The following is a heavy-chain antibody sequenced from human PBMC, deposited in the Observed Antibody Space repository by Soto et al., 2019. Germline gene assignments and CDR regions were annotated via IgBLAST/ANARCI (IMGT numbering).Heavy chain of an antibody. J-gene: IGHJ6*02. V-gene: IGHV5-51*01. Sequence: PGESLKISCKGSGYSFTSYWIGWVRQMPGKVLEWMGIIYPGDSDTRFSPSFQGQVSISSDKSISTAYLQWSSLKASDTTMYYCASLTSFKEGLDGMDVWGQGTTVTVSS. CDR3: ASLTSFKEGLDGMDV. D-gene: IGHD3-16*01. CDR1: GYSFTSYW. CDR2: IYPGDSDT.